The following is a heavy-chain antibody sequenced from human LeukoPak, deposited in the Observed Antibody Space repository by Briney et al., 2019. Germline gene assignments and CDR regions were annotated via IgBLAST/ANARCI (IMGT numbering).Heavy chain of an antibody. J-gene: IGHJ5*02. Sequence: GRSLRLSCAASGFTFSSYGMHWVRQAPGKGLEWLAVISYDGSNKYYADSVKGRFTISRDNAKNSLYLQMNSLRAEDTAVYYCARKLYYYDSSGFAGWFDPWGQGTLVTVSS. CDR2: ISYDGSNK. CDR1: GFTFSSYG. V-gene: IGHV3-30*03. CDR3: ARKLYYYDSSGFAGWFDP. D-gene: IGHD3-22*01.